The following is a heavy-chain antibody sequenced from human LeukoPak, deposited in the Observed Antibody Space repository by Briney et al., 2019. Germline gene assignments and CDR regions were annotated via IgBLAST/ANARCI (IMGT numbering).Heavy chain of an antibody. CDR3: VKGSVAYAGGHFDY. CDR2: ISYDGSAK. D-gene: IGHD2-15*01. J-gene: IGHJ4*02. V-gene: IGHV3-30*18. Sequence: GRSLRLSCAASGFTFSSLAMHWLRQAPGKGPEWAAVISYDGSAKYYADSVRGRFTISRDDSKNTLYLQMNSLRPEDTAIYYCVKGSVAYAGGHFDYWGQGTLVTVSS. CDR1: GFTFSSLA.